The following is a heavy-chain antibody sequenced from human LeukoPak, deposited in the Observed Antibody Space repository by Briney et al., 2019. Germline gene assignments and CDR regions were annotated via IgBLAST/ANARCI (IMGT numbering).Heavy chain of an antibody. CDR1: GYTFTSYG. V-gene: IGHV1-18*01. CDR3: ARVGFITMVRGVVLYYYYYGMDV. CDR2: ISAYNGNT. D-gene: IGHD3-10*01. J-gene: IGHJ6*02. Sequence: GASVKVSCKASGYTFTSYGISWVRQAPGQGLEWMGWISAYNGNTNYAQKFQGRVTMTRNTSISTAYMELSSLRSEDTAVYYCARVGFITMVRGVVLYYYYYGMDVWGQGTTVTVSS.